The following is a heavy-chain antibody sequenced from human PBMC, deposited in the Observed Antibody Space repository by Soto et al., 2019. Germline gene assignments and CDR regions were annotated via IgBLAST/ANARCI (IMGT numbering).Heavy chain of an antibody. V-gene: IGHV4-34*01. CDR3: ARLTANWIYGERIDY. Sequence: QVQLQQWGAGLLKPSETLSLTCAVYGGSFSGYYWSWIRQPPGKGLEWIGEINHSGSTNYNPSLKSRVTISVDTSRNQFSLKLSSVTAADTAVYYCARLTANWIYGERIDYWGQGTLVTVSS. CDR1: GGSFSGYY. CDR2: INHSGST. D-gene: IGHD1-7*01. J-gene: IGHJ4*02.